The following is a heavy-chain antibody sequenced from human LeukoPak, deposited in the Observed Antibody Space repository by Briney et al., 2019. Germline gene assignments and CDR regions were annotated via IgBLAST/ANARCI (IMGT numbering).Heavy chain of an antibody. D-gene: IGHD3-22*01. Sequence: GGSLRLSCAASGFTFSDYYMSWIRQAPGKGLEWVSYISSSGSTIYYADSVKGRFTISRDNAKNSLYLQMNSLRAEDTAVYYCARDSVGYDSSGYYQLTKFDYWGQGTLVTVSS. CDR1: GFTFSDYY. J-gene: IGHJ4*02. CDR3: ARDSVGYDSSGYYQLTKFDY. CDR2: ISSSGSTI. V-gene: IGHV3-11*01.